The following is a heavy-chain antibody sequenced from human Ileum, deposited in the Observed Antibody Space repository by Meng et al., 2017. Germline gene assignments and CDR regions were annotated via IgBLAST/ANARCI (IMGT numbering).Heavy chain of an antibody. CDR1: GTW. V-gene: IGHV4-4*02. CDR3: ATSNDRDVYYLGY. J-gene: IGHJ4*02. Sequence: QVQLKGSGPRLVQPSGTLSLTCACSGTWWSWVRQPPGKGLEWIGEIFQSGRTNYNPSLKSRVTISIDKSKSQISLQLSAVTAADTAVYSCATSNDRDVYYLGYWGQGTLVTVSS. CDR2: IFQSGRT. D-gene: IGHD3-22*01.